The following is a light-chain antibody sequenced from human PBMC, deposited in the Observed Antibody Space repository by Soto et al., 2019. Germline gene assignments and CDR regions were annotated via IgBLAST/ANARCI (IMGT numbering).Light chain of an antibody. V-gene: IGLV1-47*01. J-gene: IGLJ2*01. CDR3: AAWDDSLSGL. Sequence: QSVLTQPPSASGTPGQRVTISCSGSSSNIGSNYVYWYQQLTGTAPKLLIYRNNQRPSGVPDRFSGSKSGTSASLAISGLRSEDEADYYCAAWDDSLSGLFGGGTQLTVL. CDR1: SSNIGSNY. CDR2: RNN.